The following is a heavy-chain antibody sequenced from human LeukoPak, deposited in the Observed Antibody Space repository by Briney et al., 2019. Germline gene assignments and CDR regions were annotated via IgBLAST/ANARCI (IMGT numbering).Heavy chain of an antibody. CDR3: AKDIRQQLVLGTFDY. CDR1: GFTFSSYA. V-gene: IGHV3-23*01. D-gene: IGHD6-13*01. Sequence: GGSLRLSCAASGFTFSSYAMSWVRQAPGKGLEWVSAISGSGGSIYYADSVKGRFTISRDNSKNTLYLQMNSLRAEDTAVYYCAKDIRQQLVLGTFDYWGQGTLVTVSS. CDR2: ISGSGGSI. J-gene: IGHJ4*02.